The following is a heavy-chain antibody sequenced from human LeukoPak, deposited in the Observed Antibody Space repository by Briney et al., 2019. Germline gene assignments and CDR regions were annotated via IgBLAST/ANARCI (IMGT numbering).Heavy chain of an antibody. V-gene: IGHV4-39*07. Sequence: SETLSLTCTVSGGSISTSNYYWGWIRQPPGKGLEWIGNIFYSGSTYYSPSLKSRVTISLDTSRNQFSLKLSSVTAADTAVYYCASLEPAAILEPNSDAFDIWGQGTMVTVSS. CDR2: IFYSGST. D-gene: IGHD2-2*01. CDR1: GGSISTSNYY. J-gene: IGHJ3*02. CDR3: ASLEPAAILEPNSDAFDI.